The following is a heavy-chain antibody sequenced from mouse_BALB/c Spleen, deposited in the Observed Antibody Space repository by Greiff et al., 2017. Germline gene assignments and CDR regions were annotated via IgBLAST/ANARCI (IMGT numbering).Heavy chain of an antibody. CDR2: IWGDGST. V-gene: IGHV2-6-7*01. Sequence: QVQLQQSGPGLVAPSQSLSITCTVSGFSLTGYGVNWVRQPPGKGLEWLGMIWGDGSTDYNSALKSRLSISKDNSKSQVFLKMNSLQTDDTARYYCARDNYGYPYAMDYWGQGTSVTVSS. J-gene: IGHJ4*01. CDR1: GFSLTGYG. D-gene: IGHD2-2*01. CDR3: ARDNYGYPYAMDY.